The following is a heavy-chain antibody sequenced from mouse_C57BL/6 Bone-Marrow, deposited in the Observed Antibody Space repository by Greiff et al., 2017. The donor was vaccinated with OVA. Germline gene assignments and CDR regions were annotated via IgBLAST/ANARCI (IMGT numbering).Heavy chain of an antibody. J-gene: IGHJ3*01. CDR1: GFTFSDYY. Sequence: EVHLVESGGGLVQPGGSLKLSCAASGFTFSDYYMHWVRQTPEKRLEWVAYISNGGGSTYYPDTVKGRFTISRDNAKNTLYLQMSRLKSEDTAMYYCARHDDYYLFAYWGQGTLVTVSA. CDR3: ARHDDYYLFAY. CDR2: ISNGGGST. V-gene: IGHV5-12*01. D-gene: IGHD2-3*01.